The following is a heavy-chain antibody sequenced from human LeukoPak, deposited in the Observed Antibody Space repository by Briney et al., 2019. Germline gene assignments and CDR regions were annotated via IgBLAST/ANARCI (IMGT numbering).Heavy chain of an antibody. Sequence: PGGSLRLSCAASGFTFSSYWMSWVRQAPGKGLEWVANIKGDGSEKYYVDSVKGRFTISRDNAKNSLHLQMNSLRAEDTAVYYCASDGYSYGSDLRGHWGQGTLVTVSS. D-gene: IGHD5-18*01. CDR1: GFTFSSYW. CDR3: ASDGYSYGSDLRGH. CDR2: IKGDGSEK. J-gene: IGHJ4*02. V-gene: IGHV3-7*03.